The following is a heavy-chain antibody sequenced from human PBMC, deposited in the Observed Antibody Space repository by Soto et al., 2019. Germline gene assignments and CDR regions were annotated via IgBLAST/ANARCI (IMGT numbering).Heavy chain of an antibody. J-gene: IGHJ6*02. CDR2: IYYSGST. Sequence: QVQLQESGPGLVKPSQTLSLTCTVYGGSISSGGYYWSWIRQHPGKGLEWIGYIYYSGSTYYNPSLKSRVTISVDTSKNQFSLKLSSVTAADTAVYYCARGEYSSSLSDYYYYYGMDVWGQGTTVTVSS. D-gene: IGHD6-6*01. CDR3: ARGEYSSSLSDYYYYYGMDV. V-gene: IGHV4-31*03. CDR1: GGSISSGGYY.